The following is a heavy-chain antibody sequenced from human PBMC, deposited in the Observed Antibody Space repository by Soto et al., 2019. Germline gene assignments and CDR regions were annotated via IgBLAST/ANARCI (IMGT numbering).Heavy chain of an antibody. CDR3: AKRSPYSSGWYSPIFDY. V-gene: IGHV3-23*01. Sequence: PGGSLRLSCAASGFSFSDYAMSCVLQAPGKGLEWVSVISESGGSTHYADSVRGRFTVSRDNSKNSLSLRMNSLRDEDTAVYFCAKRSPYSSGWYSPIFDYWGQGALVTVSS. CDR1: GFSFSDYA. J-gene: IGHJ4*02. D-gene: IGHD6-13*01. CDR2: ISESGGST.